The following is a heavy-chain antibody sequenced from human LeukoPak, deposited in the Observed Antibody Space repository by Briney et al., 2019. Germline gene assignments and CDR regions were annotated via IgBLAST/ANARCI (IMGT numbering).Heavy chain of an antibody. Sequence: GASVKVSCKASGYTFTSYYMHWVRQAPGQGLEWMGIINPSGGSTSHAQKFQGRVTMTRDTSTSTVYMEPSSLRSEDTAVYYCARGPAAGTDWFDPWGQGTLVTVSS. CDR1: GYTFTSYY. V-gene: IGHV1-46*01. D-gene: IGHD6-13*01. J-gene: IGHJ5*02. CDR3: ARGPAAGTDWFDP. CDR2: INPSGGST.